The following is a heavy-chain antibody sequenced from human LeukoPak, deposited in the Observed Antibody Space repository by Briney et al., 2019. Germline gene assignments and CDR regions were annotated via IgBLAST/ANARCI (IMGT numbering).Heavy chain of an antibody. CDR1: GYTLTELS. J-gene: IGHJ4*02. Sequence: ASVKVSCKVSGYTLTELSMHWVRQAPGKGLGGMGGFDPEDGETIYAQKFQGRVTMTEDTSTDTAYMELSSLRSEDTAVYYRATWYYYGSGSYYKIDYWGQGTLVTVSS. D-gene: IGHD3-10*01. CDR2: FDPEDGET. CDR3: ATWYYYGSGSYYKIDY. V-gene: IGHV1-24*01.